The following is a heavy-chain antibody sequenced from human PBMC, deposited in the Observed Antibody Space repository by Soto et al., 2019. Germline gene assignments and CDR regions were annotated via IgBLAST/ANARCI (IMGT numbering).Heavy chain of an antibody. CDR3: AREAYDGSGYYSGGWYFDL. D-gene: IGHD3-22*01. V-gene: IGHV3-33*01. Sequence: QVQLVESGGGVVQPGRSLRLSCAASGFTFSSYGMHWVRQAPGKGLEWVALIWYDGSNKYYADSVKGRCTISRDNSKNTLYLQKNSLRAEDTAVYYCAREAYDGSGYYSGGWYFDLWGRGTLVTVSS. J-gene: IGHJ2*01. CDR1: GFTFSSYG. CDR2: IWYDGSNK.